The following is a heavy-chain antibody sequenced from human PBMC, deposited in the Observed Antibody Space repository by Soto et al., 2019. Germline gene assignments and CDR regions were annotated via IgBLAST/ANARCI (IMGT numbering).Heavy chain of an antibody. V-gene: IGHV3-30-3*01. D-gene: IGHD2-8*01. CDR2: ISYDGSNK. J-gene: IGHJ6*02. CDR1: GFTFSSYA. Sequence: SLRLSCAASGFTFSSYAMHWVRQAPGKGLEWVAVISYDGSNKYYADSVKGRFTISRDNSKNTLYLQMNSLRAEDTAVYYCARDLGVPPYYYYYYGMDVWGQGTTVTVSS. CDR3: ARDLGVPPYYYYYYGMDV.